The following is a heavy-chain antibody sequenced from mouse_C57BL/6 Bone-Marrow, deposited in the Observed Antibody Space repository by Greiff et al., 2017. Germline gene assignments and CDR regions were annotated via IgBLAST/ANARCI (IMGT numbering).Heavy chain of an antibody. D-gene: IGHD1-1*01. CDR1: GFTFSDYY. V-gene: IGHV5-12*01. J-gene: IGHJ1*03. Sequence: DVHLVESGGGLVQPGGSLKLSCAASGFTFSDYYMYWVRQTPEKRLEWVAYISNGGGSTYYPDTVKGRFTISRDNAKNTLYLQMSRLKSEDTAMYYCASDCYGSSYGYFDVWGTGTTVTVSS. CDR2: ISNGGGST. CDR3: ASDCYGSSYGYFDV.